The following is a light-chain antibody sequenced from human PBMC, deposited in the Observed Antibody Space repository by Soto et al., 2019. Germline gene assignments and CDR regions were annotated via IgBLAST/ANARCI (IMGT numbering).Light chain of an antibody. CDR3: QQYGSSPT. Sequence: EIVLTQSPGTLSLSPGERATLSCRASQSVSSSYLGWYQQKPGQAPRLLIYGASSRAPGIPDRFSGSGSGTDFTLTISRLEPEDFAVYYCQQYGSSPTFGGGTKVEIK. V-gene: IGKV3-20*01. CDR2: GAS. CDR1: QSVSSSY. J-gene: IGKJ4*01.